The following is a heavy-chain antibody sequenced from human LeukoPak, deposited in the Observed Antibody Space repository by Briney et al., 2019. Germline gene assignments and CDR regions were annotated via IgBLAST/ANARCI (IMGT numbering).Heavy chain of an antibody. Sequence: GASVKVSCKASGYIFTTYFIHWVRQAPGQGLEWMGWINPNNGDTNYVQKFQGRVTMTRDTSISTAYMELTRLTSDDTAVYYCARTRSSSSPFDYWGQGTLVTVSS. J-gene: IGHJ4*02. CDR3: ARTRSSSSPFDY. CDR2: INPNNGDT. CDR1: GYIFTTYF. D-gene: IGHD6-6*01. V-gene: IGHV1-2*02.